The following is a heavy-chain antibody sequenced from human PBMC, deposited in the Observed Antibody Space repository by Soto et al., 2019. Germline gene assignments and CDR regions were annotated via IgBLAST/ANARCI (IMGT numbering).Heavy chain of an antibody. CDR3: ARFTRFDGSGSTQHYYYYYGMDV. D-gene: IGHD3-10*01. CDR1: GGSFSGYY. Sequence: SETLSLTCAVYGGSFSGYYWSWIRQPPGKGLEWIGEINHSGSTNYNPSLKSRVTISVDTSKNQFSLKLSSVTAADTAVYYCARFTRFDGSGSTQHYYYYYGMDVWVQGTTVTVSS. J-gene: IGHJ6*02. V-gene: IGHV4-34*01. CDR2: INHSGST.